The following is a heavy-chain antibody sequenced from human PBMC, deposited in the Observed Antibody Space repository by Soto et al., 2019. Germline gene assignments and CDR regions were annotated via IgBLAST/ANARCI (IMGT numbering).Heavy chain of an antibody. CDR1: GYTFPGYY. CDR2: INPNSGGT. D-gene: IGHD1-1*01. CDR3: ARDMEGTTGTGFDY. J-gene: IGHJ4*02. V-gene: IGHV1-2*04. Sequence: ASVKVSCKASGYTFPGYYIHWVRQAPGQGLEWMGWINPNSGGTNYAQKFQGWVTMTRDTSISTAYMELSRLRSDDTAVYYCARDMEGTTGTGFDYWGQGTLVTVSS.